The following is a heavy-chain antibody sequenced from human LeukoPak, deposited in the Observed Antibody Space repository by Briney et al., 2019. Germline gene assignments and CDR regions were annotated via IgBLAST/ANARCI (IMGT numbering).Heavy chain of an antibody. CDR3: AKDSEPLVVAAGHFDY. CDR1: EFTFSNYA. J-gene: IGHJ4*02. CDR2: ISASGGTT. Sequence: SGGSLRLSCATSEFTFSNYAMAWVRQAPGKGLEWVSGISASGGTTYYADSVKGRFTISRDNSKNTLFLQMNSLRADDTAVYYCAKDSEPLVVAAGHFDYWGQGTLVSASS. V-gene: IGHV3-23*01. D-gene: IGHD2-15*01.